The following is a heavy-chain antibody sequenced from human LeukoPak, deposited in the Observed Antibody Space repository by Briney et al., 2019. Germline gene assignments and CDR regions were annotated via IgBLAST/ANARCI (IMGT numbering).Heavy chain of an antibody. J-gene: IGHJ4*02. CDR3: ARMYYYDSSGYYPPWAYFDY. CDR1: GYTFTSYG. CDR2: ISAYNGDT. Sequence: ASVKVSCKASGYTFTSYGTSWVRQAPGQGLEWMGWISAYNGDTNYAQKLQGRVTMTTDTSTSTAYMELRSLRSDDTAVYYCARMYYYDSSGYYPPWAYFDYWGQGTLVTVSS. D-gene: IGHD3-22*01. V-gene: IGHV1-18*01.